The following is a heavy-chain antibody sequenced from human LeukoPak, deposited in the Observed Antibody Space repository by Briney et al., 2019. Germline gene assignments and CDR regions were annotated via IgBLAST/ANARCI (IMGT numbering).Heavy chain of an antibody. J-gene: IGHJ6*02. V-gene: IGHV3-74*01. CDR1: GFTFSSYW. D-gene: IGHD3-10*01. Sequence: EGSLRLSCAASGFTFSSYWMHWVRQAPGKGLVWVSRISPDGRTTTYADSVKGRFTISRDNAKNTLYLQMNSLRAEDTAVYYCAKDLRAVLLWFGESPTYGMDVWGQGTTVTVSS. CDR3: AKDLRAVLLWFGESPTYGMDV. CDR2: ISPDGRTT.